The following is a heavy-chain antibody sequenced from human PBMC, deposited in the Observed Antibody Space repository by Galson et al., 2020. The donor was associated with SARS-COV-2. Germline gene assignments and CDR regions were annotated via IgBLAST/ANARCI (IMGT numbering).Heavy chain of an antibody. V-gene: IGHV1-18*01. D-gene: IGHD3-3*01. J-gene: IGHJ4*02. CDR1: GYTFSSHG. CDR3: ARGLPLFGVAPSLDY. CDR2: ISVNNDNT. Sequence: ASVKVSCKASGYTFSSHGINWVRQAPGQGLEWMGWISVNNDNTNYAQNLQDRVTMTTDISTNTAYLELRSLTSDDTAIYYCARGLPLFGVAPSLDYWGQGTLVIVSS.